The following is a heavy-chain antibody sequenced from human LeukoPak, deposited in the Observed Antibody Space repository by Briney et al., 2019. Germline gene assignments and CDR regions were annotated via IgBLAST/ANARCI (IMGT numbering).Heavy chain of an antibody. J-gene: IGHJ4*02. D-gene: IGHD6-13*01. CDR1: GFTVSSNY. V-gene: IGHV3-66*01. CDR2: IYSGGST. Sequence: GGSLRLSCAASGFTVSSNYMSWVRQAPGKGLEWVSVIYSGGSTYYADSVKGRFTISRDNSKNTLYLQMNSLRAEDTAVYYCARIQSLGSSFSSFDYWGQGTLVTVSS. CDR3: ARIQSLGSSFSSFDY.